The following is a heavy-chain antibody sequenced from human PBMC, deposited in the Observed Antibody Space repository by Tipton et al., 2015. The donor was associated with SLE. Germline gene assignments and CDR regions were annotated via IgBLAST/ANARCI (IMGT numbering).Heavy chain of an antibody. Sequence: TLSLTCAVYGGSFSGYYGSWIRQPPGKGLEWIGEINHSGSTNYDPSLKSRVTISVDTSKNQFSLKLSSVTAADTAVYYCARDEYRYDTTGYHLLGHFDFWGQGTLVTVSS. CDR2: INHSGST. CDR3: ARDEYRYDTTGYHLLGHFDF. CDR1: GGSFSGYY. D-gene: IGHD3-22*01. V-gene: IGHV4-34*01. J-gene: IGHJ4*02.